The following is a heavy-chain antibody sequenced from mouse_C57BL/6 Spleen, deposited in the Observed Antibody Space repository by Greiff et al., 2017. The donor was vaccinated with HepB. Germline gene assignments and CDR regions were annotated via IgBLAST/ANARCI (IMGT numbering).Heavy chain of an antibody. V-gene: IGHV5-12*01. CDR3: ARWGLRGGFAY. CDR1: GFTFSDYY. J-gene: IGHJ3*01. Sequence: EVQVAESGGGLVQPGGSLKLSCAASGFTFSDYYMYWVRQTPEKRLEWVAYISNGGGSTYYPDTVKGRFTISRDNAKNTLYLQMSRLKSEDTAMYYCARWGLRGGFAYWGQGTLVTVSA. CDR2: ISNGGGST. D-gene: IGHD2-4*01.